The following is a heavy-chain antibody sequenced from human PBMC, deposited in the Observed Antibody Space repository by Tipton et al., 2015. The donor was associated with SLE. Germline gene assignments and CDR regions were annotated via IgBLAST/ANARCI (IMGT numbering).Heavy chain of an antibody. Sequence: TLSLTCAVSGYSISSSYYWGWIRQPPGKGLEWIGSIYYSGSTDYNPSLKSRVTISVDTSKNQFSLKLSSVTAADTAVYYCARGDAGRSDYWGQGTLVTVSS. CDR1: GYSISSSYY. CDR3: ARGDAGRSDY. J-gene: IGHJ4*02. D-gene: IGHD3-10*01. V-gene: IGHV4-38-2*01. CDR2: IYYSGST.